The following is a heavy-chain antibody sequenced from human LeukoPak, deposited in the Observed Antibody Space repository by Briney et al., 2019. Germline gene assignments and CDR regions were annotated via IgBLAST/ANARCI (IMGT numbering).Heavy chain of an antibody. Sequence: SGALSDTSVHHLGSLSGDFLSRVPPPLRKGVEWIGEINHSGSTIYNPSLKSRVTISVDTSKNQFSLKLCSVTAADTDVYSCARGDYWGQGTLVTVSS. CDR3: ARGDY. CDR1: LGSLSGDF. J-gene: IGHJ4*02. CDR2: INHSGST. V-gene: IGHV4-34*01.